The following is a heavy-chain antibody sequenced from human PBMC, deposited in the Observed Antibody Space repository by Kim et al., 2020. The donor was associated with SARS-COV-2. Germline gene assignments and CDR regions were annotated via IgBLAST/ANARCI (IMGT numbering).Heavy chain of an antibody. Sequence: NYNPSLKSRVTISVDTSKNQFSLKLSSVTAADTAVYYCARHPLWPNWFDPWGQGTLVTVSS. D-gene: IGHD3-10*01. V-gene: IGHV4-59*08. J-gene: IGHJ5*02. CDR3: ARHPLWPNWFDP.